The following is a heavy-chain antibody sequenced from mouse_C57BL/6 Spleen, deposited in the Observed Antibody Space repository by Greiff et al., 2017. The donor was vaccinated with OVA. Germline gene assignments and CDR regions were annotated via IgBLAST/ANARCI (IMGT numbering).Heavy chain of an antibody. CDR1: GYTFTSYW. V-gene: IGHV1-50*01. CDR2: IDPSDSYT. J-gene: IGHJ4*01. D-gene: IGHD2-1*01. Sequence: VQLQQPGAELVKPGASVKLSCKASGYTFTSYWMQWVKQRPGQGLEWIGEIDPSDSYTNYNQKFKGKATLTVDTSSSTAYMQLSSLTSEDSAVYYCARWNGNPYAMDYWGQGTSVTVSS. CDR3: ARWNGNPYAMDY.